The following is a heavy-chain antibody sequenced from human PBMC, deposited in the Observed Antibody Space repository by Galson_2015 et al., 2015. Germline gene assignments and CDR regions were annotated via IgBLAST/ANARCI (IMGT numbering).Heavy chain of an antibody. J-gene: IGHJ4*02. CDR2: ISRSSATI. Sequence: SLRLSCAASGFTFSSYTISWVRQAPGKGLEWVSYISRSSATIYYADSVKGRFTISRDNAKNSLYLQMNSLRDEDTAVYYCARDPWRGSYKVFYFDYWGQGTLVTVSS. CDR3: ARDPWRGSYKVFYFDY. CDR1: GFTFSSYT. V-gene: IGHV3-48*02. D-gene: IGHD1-26*01.